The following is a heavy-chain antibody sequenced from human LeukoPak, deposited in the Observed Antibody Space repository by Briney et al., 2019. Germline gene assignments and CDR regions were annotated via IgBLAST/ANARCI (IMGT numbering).Heavy chain of an antibody. Sequence: GRSLRLSCAASGFSFSNYSMNWVRQAPGKGLEWLSYIRSSSSTIYYAYSVKGRFTISRDNAKNSLSLQMNSLRDEDTAVYYCARGRGTTGLYYFDYWGQGTLVTVSS. CDR1: GFSFSNYS. CDR2: IRSSSSTI. CDR3: ARGRGTTGLYYFDY. V-gene: IGHV3-48*02. J-gene: IGHJ4*02. D-gene: IGHD1-1*01.